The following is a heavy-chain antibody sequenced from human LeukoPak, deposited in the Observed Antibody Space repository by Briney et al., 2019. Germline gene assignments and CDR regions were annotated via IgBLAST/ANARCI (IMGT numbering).Heavy chain of an antibody. CDR3: ARILPPIAVAGTFDY. CDR2: INHSGST. Sequence: SETLSLTCAVYGGSFSGYYWSWIRQPPGKGLEWIGEINHSGSTNYNPSLKSRVTISVDTSKNQFSLKLSSVTAADTAVYYCARILPPIAVAGTFDYWGQGTLVTVSS. V-gene: IGHV4-34*01. CDR1: GGSFSGYY. D-gene: IGHD6-19*01. J-gene: IGHJ4*02.